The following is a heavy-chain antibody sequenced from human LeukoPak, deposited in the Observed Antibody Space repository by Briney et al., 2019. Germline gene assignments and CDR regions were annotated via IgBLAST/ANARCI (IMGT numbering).Heavy chain of an antibody. D-gene: IGHD3-9*01. Sequence: SETLTLSCTVSGGSISRSSYYWGWIRQPPGKGLEWIGGIYYSGSTYYNPSLKSRVTISVDTSKNQFSLKLSSVTAADTAVYYCARQKGYFDWLLSSDWFDPWGQGTLFTVSS. CDR1: GGSISRSSYY. J-gene: IGHJ5*02. V-gene: IGHV4-39*01. CDR2: IYYSGST. CDR3: ARQKGYFDWLLSSDWFDP.